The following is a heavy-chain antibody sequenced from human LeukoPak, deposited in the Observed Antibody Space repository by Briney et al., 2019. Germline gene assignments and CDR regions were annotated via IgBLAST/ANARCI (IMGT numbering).Heavy chain of an antibody. J-gene: IGHJ4*02. Sequence: ASVKVSCKASGYTFTNYGISWVRQAPGQGLEWMGWISAYNGNTNYAQKLQGRVTMTTDTSTSTAYMELRSLRSDDTAVYYCARDPPYCSNTNCYFGYWGQGTLVTVSS. CDR1: GYTFTNYG. CDR3: ARDPPYCSNTNCYFGY. V-gene: IGHV1-18*01. CDR2: ISAYNGNT. D-gene: IGHD2-2*01.